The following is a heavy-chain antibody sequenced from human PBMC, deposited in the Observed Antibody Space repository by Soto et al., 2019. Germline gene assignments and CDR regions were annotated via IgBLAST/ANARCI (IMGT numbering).Heavy chain of an antibody. CDR1: GFTFSSYW. J-gene: IGHJ2*01. D-gene: IGHD3-22*01. V-gene: IGHV3-7*03. CDR2: IKQDGSEK. Sequence: GGSLRLSCAASGFTFSSYWMSWVRQAPGKGLEWVANIKQDGSEKYYVDSVKGRFTISRDNAKNSLYLQMNSLRAEDTAVYYCARCSGYYDSSGYYWYFDLWGRGTLVTVSS. CDR3: ARCSGYYDSSGYYWYFDL.